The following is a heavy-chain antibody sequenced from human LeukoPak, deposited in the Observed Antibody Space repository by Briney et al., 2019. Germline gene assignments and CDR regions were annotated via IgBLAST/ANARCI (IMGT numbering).Heavy chain of an antibody. CDR1: GGSVTYSNYH. Sequence: SETLSLTCTVSGGSVTYSNYHWGWLRQPPGKGLEWFASIYYAGATYYNPSLKTRFTILIDTSTHPFSLNLYSVTTPHTAAYYCGRDITSGYYDHWGQGILVTVSS. D-gene: IGHD3-3*01. V-gene: IGHV4-39*07. J-gene: IGHJ4*02. CDR2: IYYAGAT. CDR3: GRDITSGYYDH.